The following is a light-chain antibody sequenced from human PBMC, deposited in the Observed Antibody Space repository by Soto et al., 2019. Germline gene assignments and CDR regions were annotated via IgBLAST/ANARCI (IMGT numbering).Light chain of an antibody. CDR3: QQYSSYWT. V-gene: IGKV1-5*01. Sequence: DIQMTQSPSTLSAYVGDRVTITCRASQSISTWLAWYQQKPGKATKPLIHDASSLESGVPSRFSGSGSGTEFTLTISSLQPDDFAAYYCQQYSSYWTFGQGTKVDIK. CDR1: QSISTW. J-gene: IGKJ1*01. CDR2: DAS.